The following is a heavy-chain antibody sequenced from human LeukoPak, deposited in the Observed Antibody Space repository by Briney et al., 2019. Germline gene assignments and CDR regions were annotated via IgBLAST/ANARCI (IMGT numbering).Heavy chain of an antibody. CDR3: ARGQWQIDY. CDR1: GVSISHYY. D-gene: IGHD6-19*01. Sequence: SETLSLTCTVSGVSISHYYWTWIRQPAGGGLEWIGRIDTSGSTNYNPSLKSRVTMLSDTSNNQFSLNLMSVDATDTAVYYCARGQWQIDYWGQGILVTVSP. V-gene: IGHV4-4*07. CDR2: IDTSGST. J-gene: IGHJ4*02.